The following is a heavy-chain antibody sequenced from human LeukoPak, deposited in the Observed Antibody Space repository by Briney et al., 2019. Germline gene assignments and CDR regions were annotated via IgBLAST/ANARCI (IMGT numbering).Heavy chain of an antibody. CDR2: ISYDGSNK. J-gene: IGHJ1*01. V-gene: IGHV3-30-3*01. CDR3: ARPPGPLVPP. Sequence: GGSLRLSCAASGFTFSSYAMHWVRQAPGKGLEWVSVISYDGSNKYYADSVKGRFTISRDNSKNALYLQMNSLRAEDTAVYYCARPPGPLVPPWGQGTLVTVSS. CDR1: GFTFSSYA.